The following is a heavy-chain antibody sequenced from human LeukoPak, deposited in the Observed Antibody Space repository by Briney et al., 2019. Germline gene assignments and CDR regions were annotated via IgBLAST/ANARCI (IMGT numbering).Heavy chain of an antibody. Sequence: PGGSLSLSCAASGFTFSSYWMLWVRQAPGKGLEWVASIKRDGSEKYYVDSMKGRFTISRDNAENSLYLQMNSLRAEDTAVYYCARMPRGPDVWGKGTTVTVSS. J-gene: IGHJ6*04. V-gene: IGHV3-7*01. CDR2: IKRDGSEK. D-gene: IGHD2-2*01. CDR1: GFTFSSYW. CDR3: ARMPRGPDV.